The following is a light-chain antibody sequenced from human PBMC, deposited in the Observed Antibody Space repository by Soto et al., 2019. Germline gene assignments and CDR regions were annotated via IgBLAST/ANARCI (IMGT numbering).Light chain of an antibody. V-gene: IGKV1-5*01. Sequence: DTQMTESASTGTGSPRERGPTACRASQSISNWLAWYQQKPGKAPKLLIYDVSSLESGVPSRFSGSGSGTEFTLTISSLQSEDFAVYYCQQYRSWPRTFGQGTKVDIK. CDR2: DVS. CDR3: QQYRSWPRT. J-gene: IGKJ1*01. CDR1: QSISNW.